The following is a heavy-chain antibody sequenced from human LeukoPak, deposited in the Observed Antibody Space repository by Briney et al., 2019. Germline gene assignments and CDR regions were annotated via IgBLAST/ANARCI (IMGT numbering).Heavy chain of an antibody. CDR3: ARDRARQNYYDSSGLPGGY. J-gene: IGHJ4*02. Sequence: SETLSLTRTVSGGSISSYYWSWIRQPPGKGLEWIGYIYYSGSTNYNPSLKSRVTISVDTSKNQFSLKLSSVTAADTAVYYCARDRARQNYYDSSGLPGGYWGQGTLVTVSS. V-gene: IGHV4-59*12. CDR1: GGSISSYY. D-gene: IGHD3-22*01. CDR2: IYYSGST.